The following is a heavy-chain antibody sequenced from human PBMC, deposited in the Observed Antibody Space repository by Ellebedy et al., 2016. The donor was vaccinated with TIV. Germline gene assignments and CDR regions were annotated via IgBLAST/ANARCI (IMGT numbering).Heavy chain of an antibody. CDR2: IYPGDSDT. V-gene: IGHV5-51*01. J-gene: IGHJ3*02. Sequence: PGGSLRLSCKGSGYSFTSYWIAWVRQLPGKGLEWMGIIYPGDSDTRSSPSFQGQVTISADTSSSTAYLQWSSLKASDTAMYYCARPHLVRGPFDIWGQGTMVTVSS. D-gene: IGHD3-10*01. CDR3: ARPHLVRGPFDI. CDR1: GYSFTSYW.